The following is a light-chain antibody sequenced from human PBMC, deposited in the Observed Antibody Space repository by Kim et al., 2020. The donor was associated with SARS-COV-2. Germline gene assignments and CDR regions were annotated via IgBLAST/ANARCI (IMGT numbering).Light chain of an antibody. J-gene: IGLJ2*01. V-gene: IGLV1-44*01. CDR3: AAWDDSLNGVF. Sequence: GQMGTHYCSGSRSNTGRHALIWYRRLPGTAPKLLIYNSNQRPSGVPDRFSGSKSGTSASLAIGGLQSEDEVDYYCAAWDDSLNGVFFGGGTQLTVL. CDR1: RSNTGRHA. CDR2: NSN.